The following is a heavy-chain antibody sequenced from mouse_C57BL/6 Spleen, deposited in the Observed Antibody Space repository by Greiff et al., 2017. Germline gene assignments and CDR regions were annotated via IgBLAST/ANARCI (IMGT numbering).Heavy chain of an antibody. CDR1: GYTFTDYY. D-gene: IGHD2-3*01. CDR3: ASYDGGIYYYAMDY. CDR2: IGPGSGST. V-gene: IGHV1-77*01. J-gene: IGHJ4*01. Sequence: QVQLQQSGAELVKPGASVKISCTASGYTFTDYYINWVKQRPGQGLEWIGKIGPGSGSTYYNEKFQGKATLTADKSSSTAYMQLSSLTSEDSAVYFCASYDGGIYYYAMDYWGQGTSVTVSS.